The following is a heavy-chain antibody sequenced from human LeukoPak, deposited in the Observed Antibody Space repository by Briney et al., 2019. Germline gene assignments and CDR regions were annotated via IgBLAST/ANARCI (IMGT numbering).Heavy chain of an antibody. V-gene: IGHV1-2*02. J-gene: IGHJ4*02. CDR1: GYTFTGYY. CDR2: INPNSGGT. D-gene: IGHD3-10*01. Sequence: ASVKVSCKASGYTFTGYYMHWVRRAPGQGLEWMGWINPNSGGTNYAQKFQGRVTMTRDTSTSTAYMELRSLRSDDTAVYYCARGPRGVRGVIMPSYFDYWGQGTLVTVSS. CDR3: ARGPRGVRGVIMPSYFDY.